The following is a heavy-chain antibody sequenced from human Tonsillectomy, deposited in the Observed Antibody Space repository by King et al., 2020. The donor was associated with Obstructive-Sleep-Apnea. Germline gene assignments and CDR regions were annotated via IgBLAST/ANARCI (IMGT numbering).Heavy chain of an antibody. Sequence: VQLVESGGGLGQPGGSLRLSCAASGFTFSSYWLSCVRQVPGKGLEWVAIIKQDGSEKYNVDSVKGRFTISRDNAKNSLYLQMNSLRAEDTAVYYCARERNTVAGDYWGQGTLVTVSS. CDR2: IKQDGSEK. D-gene: IGHD6-19*01. V-gene: IGHV3-7*01. J-gene: IGHJ4*02. CDR1: GFTFSSYW. CDR3: ARERNTVAGDY.